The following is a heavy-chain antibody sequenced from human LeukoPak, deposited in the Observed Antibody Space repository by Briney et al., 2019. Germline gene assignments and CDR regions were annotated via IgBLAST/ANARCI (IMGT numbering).Heavy chain of an antibody. CDR1: GGTFSSYA. CDR3: AGAQGAYCGGDCYWSPDEAFDI. CDR2: IIPIFGTA. D-gene: IGHD2-21*01. V-gene: IGHV1-69*13. Sequence: SVKVSCKASGGTFSSYAISWVRQAPGQGLEWMGGIIPIFGTANYAQKFQGRVTITADESTSTAHMELSSLRSEDTAVYYCAGAQGAYCGGDCYWSPDEAFDIWGQGTMVTVSS. J-gene: IGHJ3*02.